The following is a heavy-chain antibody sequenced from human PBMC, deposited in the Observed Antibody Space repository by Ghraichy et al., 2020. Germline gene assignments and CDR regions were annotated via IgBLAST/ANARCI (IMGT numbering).Heavy chain of an antibody. CDR1: GGSISSGGYS. CDR3: ARHNYDFWSGYYDYFDY. D-gene: IGHD3-3*01. V-gene: IGHV4-30-2*01. J-gene: IGHJ4*02. CDR2: IYHSGST. Sequence: SETLSLTCAVSGGSISSGGYSWSWIRQPPGKGLEWIGYIYHSGSTYYNPSLKSRVTISVDRSKNQFSLKLSSVTAADTAVYYCARHNYDFWSGYYDYFDYWGQGTLVTVSS.